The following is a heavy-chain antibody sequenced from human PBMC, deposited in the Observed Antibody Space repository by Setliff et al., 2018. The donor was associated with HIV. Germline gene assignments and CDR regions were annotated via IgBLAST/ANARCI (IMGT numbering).Heavy chain of an antibody. Sequence: SETLSLTCAVYGGSFSGYYWSWIRQPPGKGLEWIGEINHSGSTNYNPSLKSRVTISVDTSKNQFSLKLSSVTAADTAVYYCARATGYYDILTGYYNSPFADYWGQGALVTVSS. J-gene: IGHJ4*02. CDR1: GGSFSGYY. V-gene: IGHV4-34*01. CDR2: INHSGST. D-gene: IGHD3-9*01. CDR3: ARATGYYDILTGYYNSPFADY.